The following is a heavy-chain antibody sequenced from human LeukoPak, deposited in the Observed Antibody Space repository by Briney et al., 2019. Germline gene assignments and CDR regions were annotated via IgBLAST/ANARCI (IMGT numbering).Heavy chain of an antibody. V-gene: IGHV3-30*02. CDR1: GFTFSSYG. D-gene: IGHD3-22*01. J-gene: IGHJ5*02. CDR3: AKGPLGYDDSSWFDP. CDR2: IRYDGSNK. Sequence: GGSLRLSCAASGFTFSSYGMHWVRQAPGKGLKWVAFIRYDGSNKYYADSVKGRFTISRDNSKNTLYLQMNSLRAEDTAVYYCAKGPLGYDDSSWFDPWGQGTLVTVSS.